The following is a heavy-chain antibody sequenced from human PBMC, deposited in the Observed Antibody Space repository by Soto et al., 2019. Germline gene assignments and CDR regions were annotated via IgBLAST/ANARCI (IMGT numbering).Heavy chain of an antibody. Sequence: QVQLVQSGAEVKKPGSSVKVSCKASGGTLSNYGVSWVRQAPGQGLEWLGGISPVFGTANYAHKFQGRLTITADESTSTVYMDVSSLRSEDTAVYYCARGEATKIIVTTYYGMDVWGQGTTVTVSS. V-gene: IGHV1-69*12. CDR1: GGTLSNYG. CDR2: ISPVFGTA. D-gene: IGHD4-17*01. CDR3: ARGEATKIIVTTYYGMDV. J-gene: IGHJ6*02.